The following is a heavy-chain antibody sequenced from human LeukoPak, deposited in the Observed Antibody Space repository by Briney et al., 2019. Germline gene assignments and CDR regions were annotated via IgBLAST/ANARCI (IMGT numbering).Heavy chain of an antibody. V-gene: IGHV4-30-4*08. Sequence: SETLSLTCTVSGGSISSGDYYWSWIRPPPGKGLEWIGYIYYSGSTYYNPSLKSRVTISVDTSKNQFSLKLSSVTAADTAVYYCARGWGTYYYGSGSHTGSDYYYYYMDVWGKGATVTVSS. J-gene: IGHJ6*03. D-gene: IGHD3-10*01. CDR1: GGSISSGDYY. CDR3: ARGWGTYYYGSGSHTGSDYYYYYMDV. CDR2: IYYSGST.